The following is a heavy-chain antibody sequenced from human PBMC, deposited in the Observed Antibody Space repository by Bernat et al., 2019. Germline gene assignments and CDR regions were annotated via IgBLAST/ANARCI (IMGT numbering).Heavy chain of an antibody. CDR3: AGGVEAGPKDNWFDP. J-gene: IGHJ5*02. V-gene: IGHV4-34*01. D-gene: IGHD6-19*01. CDR1: GGSFSGYY. Sequence: QVQLQQWGAGLLKPSETLSLTCAVYGGSFSGYYWSWIRQPPGKGLEWIWEINHSGSTNYNPSLKSRVTISVNTSKNQFSLKLSYVTAADTAVYYCAGGVEAGPKDNWFDPWGQGTLVTVSS. CDR2: INHSGST.